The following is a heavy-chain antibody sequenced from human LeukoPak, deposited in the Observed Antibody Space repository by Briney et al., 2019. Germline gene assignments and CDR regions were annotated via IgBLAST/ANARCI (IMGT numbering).Heavy chain of an antibody. CDR1: GFTVSSNY. CDR2: IYSGGST. Sequence: PGGSLRLSCAASGFTVSSNYMSWVRQAPGKGLEWVSVIYSGGSTYYADSVKGRFTISRDNSKNTLYLQMNSLRAEDTAVYYCARSFLGYCSSTSCGDAFDIWGQGTRVTVSS. D-gene: IGHD2-2*01. CDR3: ARSFLGYCSSTSCGDAFDI. V-gene: IGHV3-66*02. J-gene: IGHJ3*02.